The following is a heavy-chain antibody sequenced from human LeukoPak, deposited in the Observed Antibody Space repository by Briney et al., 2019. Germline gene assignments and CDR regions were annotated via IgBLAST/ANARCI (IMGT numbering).Heavy chain of an antibody. CDR1: GDXVSSNRAA. D-gene: IGHD6-19*01. CDR2: TYYRSKWYN. V-gene: IGHV6-1*01. Sequence: SQTLSLTCGISGDXVSSNRAAWNWIRQSPSRGLEWLGRTYYRSKWYNDYAVSVKSRITINLDTSKNQFSLQLNSVTPEDTAVYYCARQIWSSGWLFDYWGQGTLVTVSS. J-gene: IGHJ4*02. CDR3: ARQIWSSGWLFDY.